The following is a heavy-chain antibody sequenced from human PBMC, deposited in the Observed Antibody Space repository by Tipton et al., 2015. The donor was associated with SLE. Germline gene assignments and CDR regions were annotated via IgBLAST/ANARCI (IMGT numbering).Heavy chain of an antibody. D-gene: IGHD6-19*01. Sequence: TLSLTCTVSGCSISNFYLSWIRPPAGKGLEWIGRIYTSGSTNYNPSLKSRVTMSVDTSKNQFSLKLSSVTAADTAVYYCARDHPVAGPFDYWGQGTLVTVSS. CDR3: ARDHPVAGPFDY. CDR2: IYTSGST. CDR1: GCSISNFY. V-gene: IGHV4-4*07. J-gene: IGHJ4*02.